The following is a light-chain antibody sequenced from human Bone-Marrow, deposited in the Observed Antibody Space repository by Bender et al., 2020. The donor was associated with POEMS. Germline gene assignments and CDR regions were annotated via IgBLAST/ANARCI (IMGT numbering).Light chain of an antibody. CDR3: CSYAGTYTWV. Sequence: QSALTQPPSASGSPRQSVTISCTGTSSDVGGYNYVSWYQLHPGKAPKLMIYEVTKRPSGVPDRFSGSKSGTTASLTVSGLQAEDEADYYCCSYAGTYTWVFGGGTKLTVL. J-gene: IGLJ3*02. CDR1: SSDVGGYNY. CDR2: EVT. V-gene: IGLV2-8*01.